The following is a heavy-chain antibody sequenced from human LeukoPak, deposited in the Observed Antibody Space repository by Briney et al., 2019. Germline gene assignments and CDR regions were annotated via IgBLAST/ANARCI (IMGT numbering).Heavy chain of an antibody. V-gene: IGHV3-43D*03. CDR3: AKGYSWSYYYMDV. D-gene: IGHD2-8*02. CDR1: GFTFDDYA. CDR2: IGWGGGST. J-gene: IGHJ6*03. Sequence: GGSLRLSCAASGFTFDDYAMHWVRQAPGRGLEWVSLIGWGGGSTYYADSVKGRFTISRDNSKNSLYLQMNSLRAEDTALYYCAKGYSWSYYYMDVWGKGTTVTVSS.